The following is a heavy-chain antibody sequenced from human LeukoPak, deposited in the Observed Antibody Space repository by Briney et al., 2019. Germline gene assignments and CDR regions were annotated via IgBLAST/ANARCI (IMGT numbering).Heavy chain of an antibody. CDR2: IRSKANSYAT. V-gene: IGHV3-73*01. Sequence: PGGSLRLSCAASGFTFSGSAMHWVRQASGKGLEWVGRIRSKANSYATAYAASVKGRFTISRDDSKNTAYLQMNSLKTEDTAVYYCTTLYYYDSSGYPFRYWGQGTLVTVSS. CDR1: GFTFSGSA. J-gene: IGHJ4*02. CDR3: TTLYYYDSSGYPFRY. D-gene: IGHD3-22*01.